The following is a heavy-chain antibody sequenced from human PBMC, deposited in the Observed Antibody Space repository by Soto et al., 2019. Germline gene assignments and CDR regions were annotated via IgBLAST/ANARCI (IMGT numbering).Heavy chain of an antibody. J-gene: IGHJ6*02. D-gene: IGHD3-16*01. CDR2: ISPYNDYT. Sequence: QVQLVQSAGEVKKPGASVKVSCKASGYTFIRYGITWVRQAPGQGLEWMGWISPYNDYTIYAQKLQGRVTMTTDTSTRTVYLDLRSLKSDATAVYYCARGGYYDNTCGKLSHYGLDVWGQGTSVTVSS. CDR1: GYTFIRYG. CDR3: ARGGYYDNTCGKLSHYGLDV. V-gene: IGHV1-18*01.